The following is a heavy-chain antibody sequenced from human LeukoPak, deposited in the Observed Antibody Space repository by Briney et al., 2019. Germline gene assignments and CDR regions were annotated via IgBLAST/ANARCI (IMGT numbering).Heavy chain of an antibody. Sequence: PGGSLRLSCAASGFTFSSFSMNWVRQAPGKGLEWVSYISSSSNTIYYADSVKGRFTISRDNAKNSLYLQMNSLRAEDTAVYYCAKGLIRGYSYGPSDYWGQGTLVTVSS. J-gene: IGHJ4*02. CDR3: AKGLIRGYSYGPSDY. CDR2: ISSSSNTI. V-gene: IGHV3-48*01. CDR1: GFTFSSFS. D-gene: IGHD5-18*01.